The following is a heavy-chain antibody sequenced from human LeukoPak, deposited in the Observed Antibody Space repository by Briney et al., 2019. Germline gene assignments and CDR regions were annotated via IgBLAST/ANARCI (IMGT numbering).Heavy chain of an antibody. J-gene: IGHJ3*02. D-gene: IGHD3-16*01. CDR1: GFTFGDYA. CDR2: IRSKPHAGTA. CDR3: SRVRYDTRGRFDI. V-gene: IGHV3-49*03. Sequence: PGWSLRLSCTGSGFTFGDYALSWFRQAPGKGLDWVGFIRSKPHAGTAEYAASVRGRFTISRDDSTTVAYLQMNSLKIEDTAMYYCSRVRYDTRGRFDIWGQGTMVTVSP.